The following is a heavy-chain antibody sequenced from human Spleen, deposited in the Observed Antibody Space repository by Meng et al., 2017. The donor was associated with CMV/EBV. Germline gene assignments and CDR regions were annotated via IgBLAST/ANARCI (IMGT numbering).Heavy chain of an antibody. J-gene: IGHJ3*02. V-gene: IGHV3-23*01. CDR3: AKDSFYGSSAYYYVGDAFDI. D-gene: IGHD3-22*01. Sequence: GESLKISCAASGFTFSSYAMSWVRQAPGKGLDWVSSISGGGGTTYYADSVKGRFTISRDSSKNTLYLRMNSLRAEDTARYYCAKDSFYGSSAYYYVGDAFDIWGQGTMVTVSS. CDR2: ISGGGGTT. CDR1: GFTFSSYA.